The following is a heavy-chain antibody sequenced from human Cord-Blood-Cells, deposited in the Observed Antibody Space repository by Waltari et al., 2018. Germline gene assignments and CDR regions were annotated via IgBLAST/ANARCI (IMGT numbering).Heavy chain of an antibody. CDR2: ISGSGGST. V-gene: IGHV3-23*01. J-gene: IGHJ3*02. D-gene: IGHD3-22*01. Sequence: EVQLLESGGGLVQPGGSLRLSCAASGFTFSSYAMSWVRQAPGKGLEWVSAISGSGGSTYYADSGEGRFTISRDNTKNTLYLQMNSLRSEDTAVYYCAKEGGFGTMIVVANDAFDIWGQGTMVTVSS. CDR3: AKEGGFGTMIVVANDAFDI. CDR1: GFTFSSYA.